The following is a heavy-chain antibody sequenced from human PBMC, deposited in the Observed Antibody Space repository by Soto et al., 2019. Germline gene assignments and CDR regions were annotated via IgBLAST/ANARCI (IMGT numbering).Heavy chain of an antibody. CDR1: GGTFSSYA. V-gene: IGHV1-69*04. Sequence: SVKVSCKASGGTFSSYAISWVRQAPGQGLEWMGRIIPILGIANYAQKFQGRVTITADKSTSTAYMELSSLRSEDTAVYYCARTYYYGSGSYLHWGQGTLVTVSS. J-gene: IGHJ4*02. D-gene: IGHD3-10*01. CDR3: ARTYYYGSGSYLH. CDR2: IIPILGIA.